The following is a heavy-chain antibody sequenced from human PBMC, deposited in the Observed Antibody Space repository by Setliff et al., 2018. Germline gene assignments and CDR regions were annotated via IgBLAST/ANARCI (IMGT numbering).Heavy chain of an antibody. V-gene: IGHV3-11*04. J-gene: IGHJ3*02. CDR2: ISSSGSTI. D-gene: IGHD1-26*01. CDR1: GFTSGFSFSNFN. CDR3: ARDRHGGNSGAFDI. Sequence: GGSLRLSCAASGFTSGFSFSNFNMHWIRQAPGKGLEWVSYISSSGSTIFYADSVKGRFTISRDNAKNSLFLQMSSLRAEDTAIYYCARDRHGGNSGAFDIWGQGTMVTVSS.